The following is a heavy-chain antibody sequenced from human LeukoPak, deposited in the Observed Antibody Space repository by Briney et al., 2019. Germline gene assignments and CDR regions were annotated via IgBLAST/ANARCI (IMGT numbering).Heavy chain of an antibody. Sequence: SETLSLTCTVSGGSITNSYWNWIRQSPGKGLEWIGYINYSGSTNYNPSLNSRVTISVDTSKTQFSLKLSSVTAADTAVYFCARDPLSTNDFDIWGQGTMVTVSS. J-gene: IGHJ3*02. CDR2: INYSGST. D-gene: IGHD1-1*01. V-gene: IGHV4-59*01. CDR3: ARDPLSTNDFDI. CDR1: GGSITNSY.